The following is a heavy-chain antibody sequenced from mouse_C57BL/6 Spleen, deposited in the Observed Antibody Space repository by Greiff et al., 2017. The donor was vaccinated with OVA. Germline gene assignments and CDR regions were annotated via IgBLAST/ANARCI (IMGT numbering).Heavy chain of an antibody. CDR2: IYPGDGDT. Sequence: QVQLKESGPELVKPGASVKISCKASGYAFSSSWMNWVKQRPGKGLEWIGRIYPGDGDTNYNGKFKGKATLTADKSSSTAYMQLSSLTSEDSAVYFCANYYGNSYAMDYWGQGTSVTVSS. V-gene: IGHV1-82*01. D-gene: IGHD2-1*01. CDR1: GYAFSSSW. CDR3: ANYYGNSYAMDY. J-gene: IGHJ4*01.